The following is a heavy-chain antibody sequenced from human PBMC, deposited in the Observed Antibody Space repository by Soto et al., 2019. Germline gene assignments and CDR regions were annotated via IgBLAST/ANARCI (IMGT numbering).Heavy chain of an antibody. Sequence: LSLTCTVSGGSISNAVYYWSWIRQHPGKGLEWIGYISHNGDTYYNPSLKSRLFISVDTSQNQFSLKLTSVTAADTAVYYCARVGAATSWFDPWGQGTLVTVSS. V-gene: IGHV4-31*03. D-gene: IGHD2-15*01. CDR2: ISHNGDT. CDR3: ARVGAATSWFDP. J-gene: IGHJ5*02. CDR1: GGSISNAVYY.